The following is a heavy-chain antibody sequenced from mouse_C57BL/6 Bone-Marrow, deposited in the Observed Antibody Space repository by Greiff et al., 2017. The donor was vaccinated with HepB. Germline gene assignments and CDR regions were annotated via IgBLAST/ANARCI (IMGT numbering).Heavy chain of an antibody. J-gene: IGHJ1*03. Sequence: VQLKQSGAELARPGASVKLSCKASGYTFTSYGISWVKQRTGQGLEWIGEIYPRSGNTYYNEKFKGKATLTADKSSSTAYMELRSLTSEDSAVYFCTNYYGSSYDWYFDVWGTGTTVTVSS. D-gene: IGHD1-1*01. CDR3: TNYYGSSYDWYFDV. CDR1: GYTFTSYG. CDR2: IYPRSGNT. V-gene: IGHV1-81*01.